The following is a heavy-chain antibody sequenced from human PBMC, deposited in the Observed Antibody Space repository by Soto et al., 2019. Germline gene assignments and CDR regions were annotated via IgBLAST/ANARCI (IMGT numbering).Heavy chain of an antibody. CDR1: GFTFSTYS. CDR2: ISPSSNTI. D-gene: IGHD1-1*01. CDR3: ARVPLSGEQTDY. J-gene: IGHJ4*02. V-gene: IGHV3-48*02. Sequence: EVQLVESGGGLVQPGGSLRLSCAASGFTFSTYSMNWVRQAPGKGLEWVSYISPSSNTIYYADSVKGRFTISRDNAKNSLCLQMNSLRDEDTAVYYCARVPLSGEQTDYWGQGTLVTVSS.